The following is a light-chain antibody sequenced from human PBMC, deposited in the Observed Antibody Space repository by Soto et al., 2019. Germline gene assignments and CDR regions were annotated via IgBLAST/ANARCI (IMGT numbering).Light chain of an antibody. V-gene: IGKV3-15*01. CDR3: QQYNSWPLTWT. Sequence: EIVMTQSPATLSMPPGERATLSCRASQSISTKVAWYQQKPGQAPRLLIYGASTRATGVPARFSGSGSGTEFTLSISSLQSEHFAVYYCQQYNSWPLTWTFGQGTKVDIK. J-gene: IGKJ1*01. CDR1: QSISTK. CDR2: GAS.